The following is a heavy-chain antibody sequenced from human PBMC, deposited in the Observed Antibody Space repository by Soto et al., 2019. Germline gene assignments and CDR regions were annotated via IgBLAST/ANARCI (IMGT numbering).Heavy chain of an antibody. J-gene: IGHJ4*02. CDR1: GSTFSSYN. D-gene: IGHD5-12*01. V-gene: IGHV3-48*01. Sequence: PGGSLRLSCAASGSTFSSYNMNWVRQAPGKGLEWVSYISSSSSTIYYADSVKGRFTISRDNAKNSLYLQMNSLRAEDTAVYYCARPGSEWLRNCFIYDWGQGTLVTVSS. CDR2: ISSSSSTI. CDR3: ARPGSEWLRNCFIYD.